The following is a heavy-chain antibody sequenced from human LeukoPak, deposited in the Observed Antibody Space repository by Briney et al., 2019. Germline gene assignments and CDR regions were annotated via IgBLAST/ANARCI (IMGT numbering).Heavy chain of an antibody. J-gene: IGHJ6*02. CDR2: ISWNSRSI. CDR1: GFTFDDYS. V-gene: IGHV3-9*01. CDR3: TKDLASQWLTDIRHYGMDV. D-gene: IGHD6-19*01. Sequence: GGSLRLSCAASGFTFDDYSMHWVRQAPGKGLEGVAGISWNSRSIGYAGSVKGRFTISRDNAKNSLYLQMVSLRTEDTALYYCTKDLASQWLTDIRHYGMDVWGQGTTVAV.